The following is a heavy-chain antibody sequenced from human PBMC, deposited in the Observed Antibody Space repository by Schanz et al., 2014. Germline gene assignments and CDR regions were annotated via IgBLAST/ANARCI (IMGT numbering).Heavy chain of an antibody. V-gene: IGHV3-66*01. CDR3: ARGGGAAAST. D-gene: IGHD6-13*01. Sequence: EVQLVESGGGLVQPGGSLRLSCAASGFTFSVYWMHWVRQPPGEGLEWVSIIYSGGSTFYADSVKGRFTISRDNSKNTLYLQMNSLRAEDTAVYYCARGGGAAASTWGQGTLVTVSS. CDR1: GFTFSVYW. CDR2: IYSGGST. J-gene: IGHJ5*02.